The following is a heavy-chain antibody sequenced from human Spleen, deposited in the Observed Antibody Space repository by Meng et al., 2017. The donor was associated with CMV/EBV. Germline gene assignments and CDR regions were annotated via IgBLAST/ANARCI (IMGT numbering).Heavy chain of an antibody. CDR2: ISGHNGNA. Sequence: ASVKVSCKASGYTFINYGVTWVRQAPGQGLEWMGWISGHNGNAKYAQTFQGRVTMTTDTSTSTAYMELRSLRSDDTAVYYCARDWASGYQVNYYYYGMDVWGQGTTVTVSS. J-gene: IGHJ6*02. V-gene: IGHV1-18*01. D-gene: IGHD2-2*01. CDR1: GYTFINYG. CDR3: ARDWASGYQVNYYYYGMDV.